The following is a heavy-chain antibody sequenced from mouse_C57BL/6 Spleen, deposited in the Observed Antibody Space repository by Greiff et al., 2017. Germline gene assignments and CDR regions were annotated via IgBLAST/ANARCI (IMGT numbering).Heavy chain of an antibody. J-gene: IGHJ3*01. CDR2: IDPSDSYT. CDR1: GYTFTSYW. V-gene: IGHV1-69*01. CDR3: ARKRDLLREALFAY. Sequence: QVQLQQPGAELVMPGASVKLSCKASGYTFTSYWMHWVKQRPGQGLEWIGEIDPSDSYTNYNQKFKGKSTLTVDKSSSTAYMQLSSLTSEDSAVYYCARKRDLLREALFAYWGQGTLVTVSA.